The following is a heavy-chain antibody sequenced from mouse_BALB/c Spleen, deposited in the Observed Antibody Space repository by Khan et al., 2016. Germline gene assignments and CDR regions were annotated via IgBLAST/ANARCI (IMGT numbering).Heavy chain of an antibody. CDR3: ARGEGDY. Sequence: EVQLQESGPGLVKPSQSLSLTCTVTGYSITSDYAWNWIRQFPGNKLEWMGYISYSGSTSYNPSLKSRISITRDTSKNQFFLQLNSVTTEDTATXYCARGEGDYWGQGTTLTVSS. CDR1: GYSITSDYA. CDR2: ISYSGST. V-gene: IGHV3-2*02. J-gene: IGHJ2*01.